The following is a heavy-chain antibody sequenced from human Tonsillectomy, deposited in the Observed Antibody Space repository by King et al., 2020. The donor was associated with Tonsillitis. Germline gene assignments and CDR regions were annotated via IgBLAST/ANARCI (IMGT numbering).Heavy chain of an antibody. D-gene: IGHD2-8*02. Sequence: VQLVESGGGVVQPGRSLRLSCAASGFTFSSYGMHWVRQAPGKGLEWVAVISYDGSNKYYADSVKGRFTISRDNSKNTLYVQMNSLRAEDTAVYYCAKDRWCSWIFSLYYYSYGMDVWGHGPTVTVSS. CDR2: ISYDGSNK. V-gene: IGHV3-30*18. CDR1: GFTFSSYG. J-gene: IGHJ6*02. CDR3: AKDRWCSWIFSLYYYSYGMDV.